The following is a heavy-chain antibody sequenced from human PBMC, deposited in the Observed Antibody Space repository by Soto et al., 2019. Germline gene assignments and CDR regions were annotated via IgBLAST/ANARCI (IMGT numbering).Heavy chain of an antibody. CDR1: GGTFSSYA. D-gene: IGHD4-17*01. Sequence: SVKVSCKASGGTFSSYAISWVRQAPGQGLEWMGGIIPIFGTANYAQKFQGRVTITADESTSTAYMEMSSLRSEDTAVYYCARDDYGGNGPLDYWGQGTLVTVSS. CDR3: ARDDYGGNGPLDY. CDR2: IIPIFGTA. J-gene: IGHJ4*02. V-gene: IGHV1-69*13.